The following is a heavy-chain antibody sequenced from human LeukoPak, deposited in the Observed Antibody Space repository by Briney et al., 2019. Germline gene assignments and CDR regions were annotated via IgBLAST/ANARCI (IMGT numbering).Heavy chain of an antibody. CDR2: INHSGST. D-gene: IGHD3-10*01. V-gene: IGHV4-34*01. J-gene: IGHJ5*02. CDR1: GGSFSGYY. Sequence: PSQTLSLTCAVYGGSFSGYYWSWIRQPPGKGLEWIGEINHSGSTNYNPSLKSRVTISVDTSKNQFSLKLSSVTAADTAVYYCARGRVTMVRGVTKPYNWFDPWGQGTLVTVS. CDR3: ARGRVTMVRGVTKPYNWFDP.